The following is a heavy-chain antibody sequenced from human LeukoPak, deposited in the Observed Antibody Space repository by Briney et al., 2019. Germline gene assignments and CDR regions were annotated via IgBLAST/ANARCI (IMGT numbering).Heavy chain of an antibody. V-gene: IGHV3-21*01. CDR3: AKHYYDSSGYPALDY. CDR2: ISSSSSYI. J-gene: IGHJ4*02. Sequence: WVRQAPGKGLEWVSSISSSSSYIYYADSVKGRFTISRDNAKNSLYLQMNSLRAEDTAVYYCAKHYYDSSGYPALDYWGQGTLVTVSS. D-gene: IGHD3-22*01.